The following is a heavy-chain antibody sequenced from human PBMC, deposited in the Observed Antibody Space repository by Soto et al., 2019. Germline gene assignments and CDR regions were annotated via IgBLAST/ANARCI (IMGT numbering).Heavy chain of an antibody. V-gene: IGHV1-18*01. Sequence: ASVKVSCKASGYNFTTYYITWVRQAPGQGLEWMGWISGYNGNTKYAQNFQGRATLSRETSTTTAHMELRNLRSDDTAVYFCAREDYRNFFGLDPWGQGSPVTVSS. CDR3: AREDYRNFFGLDP. CDR2: ISGYNGNT. CDR1: GYNFTTYY. D-gene: IGHD3-16*02. J-gene: IGHJ5*02.